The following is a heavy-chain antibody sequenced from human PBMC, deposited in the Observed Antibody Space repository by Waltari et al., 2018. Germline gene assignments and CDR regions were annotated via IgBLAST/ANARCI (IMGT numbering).Heavy chain of an antibody. Sequence: EEQLVESGGGLAQPGESLRLSCAASGFTFSRYWMDWVRQAPGKGLVWVSRINSDGSSTTYADSVKGRFTISRDNAKSTLYVQMNRLRAEDTAVYYCARVATKTYSSPVPGRPYYYGMDVWGQGTTVTVSS. V-gene: IGHV3-74*01. D-gene: IGHD6-19*01. CDR1: GFTFSRYW. CDR2: INSDGSST. J-gene: IGHJ6*02. CDR3: ARVATKTYSSPVPGRPYYYGMDV.